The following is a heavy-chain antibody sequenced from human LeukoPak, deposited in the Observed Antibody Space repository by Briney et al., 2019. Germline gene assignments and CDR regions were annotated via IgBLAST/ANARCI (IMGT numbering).Heavy chain of an antibody. J-gene: IGHJ4*02. Sequence: ASVKVSCKASGYTFTSYDINWVRQATGQGLEWMGWMNPNSHITDYVQKFQGRVTMTRNTSISTAYMELSSLRSEDTAVYYCARGGSSSSGFDYWGQGTLVTVSS. V-gene: IGHV1-8*01. CDR3: ARGGSSSSGFDY. CDR1: GYTFTSYD. CDR2: MNPNSHIT. D-gene: IGHD6-6*01.